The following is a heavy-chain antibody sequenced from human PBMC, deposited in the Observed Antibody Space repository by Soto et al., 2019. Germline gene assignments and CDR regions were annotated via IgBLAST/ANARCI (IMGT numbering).Heavy chain of an antibody. Sequence: PSETLSLTCAVSGGSISSGGYSWSWIRQPPGKGLEWIGYIYHSGSTYYNPSLKSRVTISVDGSKNQFSLKLSSVTAADTAVYYCARGPPFGYWGQGTLVTVSS. CDR3: ARGPPFGY. CDR2: IYHSGST. V-gene: IGHV4-30-2*01. J-gene: IGHJ4*02. D-gene: IGHD3-10*01. CDR1: GGSISSGGYS.